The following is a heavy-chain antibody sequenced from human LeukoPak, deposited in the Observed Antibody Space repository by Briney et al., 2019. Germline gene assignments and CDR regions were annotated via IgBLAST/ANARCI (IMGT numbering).Heavy chain of an antibody. D-gene: IGHD6-19*01. J-gene: IGHJ6*02. V-gene: IGHV4-39*07. CDR1: GGSISSSSYY. CDR2: IYYSGST. CDR3: ARFIAVAGYYGMDV. Sequence: SETLSLTCTVSGGSISSSSYYWGWIRQPPGKGLEWIGSIYYSGSTYYNPSLKSRVTISVDTSKNQFSLKLSSVTAADTAVYYCARFIAVAGYYGMDVWGQGTTVTVSS.